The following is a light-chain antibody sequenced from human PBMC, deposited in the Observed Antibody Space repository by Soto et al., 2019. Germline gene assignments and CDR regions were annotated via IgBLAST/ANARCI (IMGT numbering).Light chain of an antibody. CDR2: DAS. CDR3: QQRSNWPPYT. V-gene: IGKV3-11*01. CDR1: QSVSSY. J-gene: IGKJ2*01. Sequence: EIVLTQSTATLSLSPGERATLSCRASQSVSSYLAWYQQKPGQAPRLLIYDASNRATGIPARFSGSGSGTAFTLAISSLEPEDLAVYYCQQRSNWPPYTFGQGTKLEIK.